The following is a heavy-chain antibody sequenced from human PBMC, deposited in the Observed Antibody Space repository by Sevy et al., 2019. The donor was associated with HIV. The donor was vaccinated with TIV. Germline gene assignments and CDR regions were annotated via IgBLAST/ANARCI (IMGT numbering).Heavy chain of an antibody. CDR1: GFTFSSYE. J-gene: IGHJ4*02. CDR2: IINSGTII. D-gene: IGHD2-2*01. CDR3: AGDLPPCTSTVAAFDY. Sequence: GGSLRLSCTASGFTFSSYEMNWVRQAPGKGLEWVSSIINSGTIISYSDSVKGRFTISRDNARNSLFLQMNSLRAEDTAVYYCAGDLPPCTSTVAAFDYWGQGTLVTVSS. V-gene: IGHV3-48*03.